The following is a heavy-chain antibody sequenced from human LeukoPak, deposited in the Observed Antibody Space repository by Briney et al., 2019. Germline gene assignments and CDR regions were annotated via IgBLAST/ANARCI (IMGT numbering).Heavy chain of an antibody. CDR1: GYSFTSYW. J-gene: IGHJ6*03. CDR3: ARRGRYCSGGSCYSDYYMDV. D-gene: IGHD2-15*01. V-gene: IGHV5-51*01. Sequence: GESLKISCKGSGYSFTSYWIGWVRQMPGKGLEWMGIIYPGDSDTRYSPSFQGQVTISADKSISTAYLQWSSLKASDTAMYYCARRGRYCSGGSCYSDYYMDVWGKGTTVTVSS. CDR2: IYPGDSDT.